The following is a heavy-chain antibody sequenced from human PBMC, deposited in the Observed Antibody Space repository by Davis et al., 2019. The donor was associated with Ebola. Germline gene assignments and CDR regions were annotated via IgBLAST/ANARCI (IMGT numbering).Heavy chain of an antibody. CDR1: GFTFSSYG. Sequence: GESLKISCAASGFTFSSYGMHWVRQAPGKGLEWVAVISYDGSNKYYADSVKGRFTISRHNSKNTLYLQMNSLRAEDTAVYYCARVAGTVTTVWFDPWGQGTLVTVSS. V-gene: IGHV3-30*03. CDR3: ARVAGTVTTVWFDP. CDR2: ISYDGSNK. D-gene: IGHD4-17*01. J-gene: IGHJ5*02.